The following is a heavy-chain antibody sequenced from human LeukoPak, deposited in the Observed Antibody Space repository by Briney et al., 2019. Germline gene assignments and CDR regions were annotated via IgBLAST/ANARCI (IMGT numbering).Heavy chain of an antibody. V-gene: IGHV1-69*05. CDR2: IIPIFGTA. J-gene: IGHJ5*02. CDR1: GGTFSSYA. CDR3: ARDQFIVVVVAALFERAWFDP. Sequence: SVKVSCKASGGTFSSYAISWVRQAPGQGLEWMGRIIPIFGTANYAQKFQGRVTITTDESTSTAYMELSSLRSDDTAVYYCARDQFIVVVVAALFERAWFDPWGQGTLVTVSS. D-gene: IGHD2-15*01.